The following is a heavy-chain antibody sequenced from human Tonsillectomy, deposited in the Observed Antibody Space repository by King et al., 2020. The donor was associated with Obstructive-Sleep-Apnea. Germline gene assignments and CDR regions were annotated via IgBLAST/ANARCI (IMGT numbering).Heavy chain of an antibody. Sequence: VQLVESGGGVVQPGRSLRLSCAASGFTFSSYAMHWVRQAPGKGLEWVAVISYDGSNKYYADSVKGRFTISRDNSNNTLYLQMNSLRAEDTAVYYCARDVDYDFWSGYFTHTGYYYYGMDVWGQGTTVTVSS. CDR3: ARDVDYDFWSGYFTHTGYYYYGMDV. V-gene: IGHV3-30*04. D-gene: IGHD3-3*01. CDR2: ISYDGSNK. J-gene: IGHJ6*02. CDR1: GFTFSSYA.